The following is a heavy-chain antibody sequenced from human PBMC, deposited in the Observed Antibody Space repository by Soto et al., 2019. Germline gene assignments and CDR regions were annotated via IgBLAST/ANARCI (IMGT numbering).Heavy chain of an antibody. CDR1: GDSVSSNSAA. Sequence: PSQTLSLTCAISGDSVSSNSAAWNWIRQSPSRGLEWLGRTYYRSKWYNDYAVSVKSRITINPDTSKNQFSLQLNSVTPEDTAVYYCPTGVVAATELQYGMDVWGQGTTVTVSS. V-gene: IGHV6-1*01. CDR2: TYYRSKWYN. CDR3: PTGVVAATELQYGMDV. D-gene: IGHD2-15*01. J-gene: IGHJ6*02.